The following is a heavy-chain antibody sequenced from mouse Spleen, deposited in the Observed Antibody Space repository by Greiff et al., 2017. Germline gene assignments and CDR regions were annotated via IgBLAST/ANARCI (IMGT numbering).Heavy chain of an antibody. CDR3: ARRGDSSGYGFAY. V-gene: IGHV5-9-3*01. CDR1: GFTFSSYA. CDR2: ISSGGSYT. J-gene: IGHJ3*01. D-gene: IGHD3-2*01. Sequence: EVQGVESGGGLVKPGGSLKLSCAASGFTFSSYAMSWVRQTPEKRLEWVATISSGGSYTYYPDSVKGRFTISRDNAKNTLYLQMSSLRSEDTAMYYCARRGDSSGYGFAYWGQGTLVTVSA.